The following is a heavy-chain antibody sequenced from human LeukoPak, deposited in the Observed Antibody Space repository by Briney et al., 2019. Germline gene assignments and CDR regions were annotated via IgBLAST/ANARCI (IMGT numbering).Heavy chain of an antibody. J-gene: IGHJ4*02. CDR2: ISNDGSNK. D-gene: IGHD5-12*01. CDR3: AKVDIVATIDAGRLVDY. V-gene: IGHV3-30*18. Sequence: GRSLRLSCAASGFTFSSYGMQWFRQAQDKGLEWVAAISNDGSNKYYADSVKGRFTISRDNSKNTLYLQMNSLRAEDTAVYYCAKVDIVATIDAGRLVDYWGQGTLVTVSS. CDR1: GFTFSSYG.